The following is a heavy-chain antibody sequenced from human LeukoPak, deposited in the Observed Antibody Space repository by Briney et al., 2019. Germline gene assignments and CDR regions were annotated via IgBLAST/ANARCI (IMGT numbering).Heavy chain of an antibody. CDR3: AKDASYDILTGYIDY. J-gene: IGHJ4*02. CDR2: ITSRGSLI. Sequence: PGGSLRLSCAASGFTFSNYHMAWIRQAPGKGLEWVSYITSRGSLIYYADSVKGRFTISRDNAKNSLYLQMNSLRAEDTALYYCAKDASYDILTGYIDYWGQRTLVTVSS. V-gene: IGHV3-11*01. CDR1: GFTFSNYH. D-gene: IGHD3-9*01.